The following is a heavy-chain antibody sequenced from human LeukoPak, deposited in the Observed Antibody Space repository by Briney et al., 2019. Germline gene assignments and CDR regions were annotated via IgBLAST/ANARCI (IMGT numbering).Heavy chain of an antibody. J-gene: IGHJ4*02. V-gene: IGHV3-33*06. Sequence: PGGSLRLSCAASGFTFSSYGMHWVRQAPGKGLEWVAVIWYDGSNKYYADSVKGRFTTSRDNSKNTLYLQMNSLRAEDTAVYYCAKVLWTGGGYSYGLDYWGQGTLVTVSS. CDR2: IWYDGSNK. D-gene: IGHD5-18*01. CDR3: AKVLWTGGGYSYGLDY. CDR1: GFTFSSYG.